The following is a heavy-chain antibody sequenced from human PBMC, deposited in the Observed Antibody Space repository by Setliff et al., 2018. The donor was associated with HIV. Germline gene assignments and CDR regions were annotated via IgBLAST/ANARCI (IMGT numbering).Heavy chain of an antibody. CDR3: AKDFFTGGFDP. V-gene: IGHV3-66*02. D-gene: IGHD1-1*01. CDR2: IYSDGST. J-gene: IGHJ5*02. CDR1: GFTFANAW. Sequence: GGSLRLSCEGSGFTFANAWMSWVRQAPGKGLEWVSTIYSDGSTYHRDSVKCRFTISRDNSKNTLYLQMDSLRGDDTAVYYCAKDFFTGGFDPWGQGTLVTVSS.